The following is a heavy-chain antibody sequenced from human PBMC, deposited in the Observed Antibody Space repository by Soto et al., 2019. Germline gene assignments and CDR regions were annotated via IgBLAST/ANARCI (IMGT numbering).Heavy chain of an antibody. J-gene: IGHJ4*02. CDR1: GFTFTRYS. V-gene: IGHV3-21*06. CDR3: ARESEDLTSNFDY. Sequence: SGGSLRLSXAASGFTFTRYSMNWVRQAPGKGLEWVSSISSTTNYIYHGDSMKGRFTISRDNAKNSLYLEMNSLRAEDTAVYYCARESEDLTSNFDYWGQGTLVTVSS. CDR2: ISSTTNYI.